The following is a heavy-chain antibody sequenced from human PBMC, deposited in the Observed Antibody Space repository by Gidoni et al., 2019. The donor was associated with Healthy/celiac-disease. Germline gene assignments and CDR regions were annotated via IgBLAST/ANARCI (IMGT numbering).Heavy chain of an antibody. D-gene: IGHD3-22*01. Sequence: GGGVVQPGRSLRLSCAASGFTFSSYGMHWVRQAPGKGLEWVAVIWYDGSNKYYADSVKGRFTISRDNSKNTLYLQMNSLRAEDTAVYYCARGSPLTMIVVVPYFDYWGQGTLVTVSS. CDR1: GFTFSSYG. V-gene: IGHV3-33*01. J-gene: IGHJ4*02. CDR3: ARGSPLTMIVVVPYFDY. CDR2: IWYDGSNK.